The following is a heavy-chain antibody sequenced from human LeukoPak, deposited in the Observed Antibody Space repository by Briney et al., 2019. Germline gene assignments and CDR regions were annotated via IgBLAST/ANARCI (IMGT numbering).Heavy chain of an antibody. Sequence: ASVKVSCKASAYTFTNSYLYSVRQTPGQGVEWMGIINPSGGSTSYAQKFQGRVTMTRDTSTSTVYMELSSLRSEDTAVYYCAREGSSGQLLWGQGSMVTVSS. CDR1: AYTFTNSY. CDR3: AREGSSGQLL. V-gene: IGHV1-46*01. J-gene: IGHJ3*01. D-gene: IGHD3-22*01. CDR2: INPSGGST.